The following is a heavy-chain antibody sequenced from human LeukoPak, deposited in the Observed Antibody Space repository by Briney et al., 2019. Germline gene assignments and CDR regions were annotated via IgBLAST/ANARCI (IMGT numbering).Heavy chain of an antibody. Sequence: GGSLRLSCEASGFNFKNYEMNWARQAPGKGLEWVSAISGRGGSTYYADSVKGRFTIPKDNSKNTLYMRMSSLRAEDTAVYYCAKRRYDSSGHFDSWGQGTLVTVSS. CDR1: GFNFKNYE. CDR3: AKRRYDSSGHFDS. CDR2: ISGRGGST. D-gene: IGHD3-22*01. J-gene: IGHJ4*02. V-gene: IGHV3-23*01.